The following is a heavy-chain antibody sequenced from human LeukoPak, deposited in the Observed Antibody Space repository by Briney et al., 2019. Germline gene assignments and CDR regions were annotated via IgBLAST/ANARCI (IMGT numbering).Heavy chain of an antibody. CDR1: GGSLSAYY. Sequence: KPSETLSLTCAVYGGSLSAYYWSWLRQPPGKGLEWIGEINHSGGTNYNPSLKSRVTISVDTSKNQFSLKLSSVTAADTAVYYCARDKRSSGYGLNYWGQGTLVTVSS. CDR2: INHSGGT. D-gene: IGHD3-22*01. J-gene: IGHJ4*02. V-gene: IGHV4-34*01. CDR3: ARDKRSSGYGLNY.